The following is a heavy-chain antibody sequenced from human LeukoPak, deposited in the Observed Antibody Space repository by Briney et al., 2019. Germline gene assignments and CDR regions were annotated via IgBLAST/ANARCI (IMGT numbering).Heavy chain of an antibody. CDR3: AKDQRGMAVAGIGWYFDL. Sequence: PGGSLRLSCAASGFTFSDFPMIWVRQAPGKGLEWVSTIFPSSVEIHYADSVKGRFIISRDNSMNTLSLQMNSLRAEDTGVYYCAKDQRGMAVAGIGWYFDLWGRGTLVTVSS. CDR2: IFPSSVEI. J-gene: IGHJ2*01. D-gene: IGHD6-19*01. CDR1: GFTFSDFP. V-gene: IGHV3-23*01.